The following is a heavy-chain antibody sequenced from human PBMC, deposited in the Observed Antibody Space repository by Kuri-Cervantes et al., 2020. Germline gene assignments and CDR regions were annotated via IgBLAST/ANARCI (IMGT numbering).Heavy chain of an antibody. J-gene: IGHJ4*02. V-gene: IGHV3-23*01. CDR1: GFTFSSYA. Sequence: GESLKISCAASGFTFSSYAMSWVRQAPGKGLEWVSANTGSGGSTYYADSVKGRFTISRNNSKNTLYLQMNSLRAEDTAVYYRAKEVGAAFDYWGQGTLVTVSS. D-gene: IGHD1-26*01. CDR3: AKEVGAAFDY. CDR2: NTGSGGST.